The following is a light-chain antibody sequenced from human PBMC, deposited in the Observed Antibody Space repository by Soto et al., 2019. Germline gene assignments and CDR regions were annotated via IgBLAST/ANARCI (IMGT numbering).Light chain of an antibody. V-gene: IGLV8-61*01. J-gene: IGLJ1*01. Sequence: QTVVTQEPSFSVSPGGTVTLTCGLSSGSVSTSYYPSWYQQTPGQAPRTLIYNTNTRSSGVPDRFSGSILGNKAALTIAGAHEDDESDYYCVLFMGSGISVFGTGTKLTVL. CDR1: SGSVSTSYY. CDR3: VLFMGSGISV. CDR2: NTN.